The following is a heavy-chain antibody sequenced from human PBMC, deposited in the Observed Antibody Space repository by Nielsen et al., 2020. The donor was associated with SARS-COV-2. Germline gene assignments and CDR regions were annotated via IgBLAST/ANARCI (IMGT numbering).Heavy chain of an antibody. J-gene: IGHJ6*02. CDR2: ISWNSGSI. CDR3: TAAAGDYYYYGMDV. CDR1: GFTFDDYA. Sequence: GGSLRPSCAASGFTFDDYAMHWVRQPPGKGLEWVSGISWNSGSIGYADSVKGRFTISRDNAKNSLYLQMNSLRAEDTALYYCTAAAGDYYYYGMDVWGQGTTVTVSS. V-gene: IGHV3-9*01. D-gene: IGHD6-13*01.